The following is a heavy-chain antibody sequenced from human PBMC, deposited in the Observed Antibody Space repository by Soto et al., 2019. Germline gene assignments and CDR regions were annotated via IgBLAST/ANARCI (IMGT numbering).Heavy chain of an antibody. CDR2: ISWNSGDI. V-gene: IGHV3-9*01. CDR1: GFTFDDYA. CDR3: AKDAIHVLLGYTYGAGGMDV. D-gene: IGHD5-18*01. J-gene: IGHJ6*02. Sequence: DVQLVESGGDLVQPGRSLRLSCAASGFTFDDYAMHWVRLAPGKGLEWVSGISWNSGDIYYADSVKGRFTISRDNAKNSLYLQMNSLRPADTAMYYCAKDAIHVLLGYTYGAGGMDVWGQGTTVTVSS.